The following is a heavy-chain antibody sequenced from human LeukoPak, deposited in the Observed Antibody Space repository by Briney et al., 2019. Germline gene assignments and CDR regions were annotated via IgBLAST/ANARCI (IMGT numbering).Heavy chain of an antibody. D-gene: IGHD6-13*01. CDR1: GFTFSSYS. J-gene: IGHJ4*02. V-gene: IGHV3-48*01. CDR2: ISSSSSTI. Sequence: GGSLRLSCAASGFTFSSYSMNWVRQAPGKGLEWVSYISSSSSTIYYADSVKGRFTISRDNAKNSLYLQMNSLRAEDTAVYYCARTPDQQQLAADYWGQGTLVTVSS. CDR3: ARTPDQQQLAADY.